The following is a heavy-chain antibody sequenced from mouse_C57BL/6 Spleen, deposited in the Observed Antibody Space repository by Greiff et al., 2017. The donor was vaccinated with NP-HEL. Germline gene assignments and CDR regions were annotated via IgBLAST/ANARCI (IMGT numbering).Heavy chain of an antibody. J-gene: IGHJ4*01. Sequence: QVQLQQSGAELARPGASVKMSCKASGYTFTSYTMHWVKQRPGQGLEWIGYINPSSGYTKYNQKFKDKATLTADKSSSTAYMQLSSLTSEDSAVYYCERSELRLYAMDYWGQGTSVTVSS. D-gene: IGHD2-12*01. CDR1: GYTFTSYT. CDR2: INPSSGYT. CDR3: ERSELRLYAMDY. V-gene: IGHV1-4*01.